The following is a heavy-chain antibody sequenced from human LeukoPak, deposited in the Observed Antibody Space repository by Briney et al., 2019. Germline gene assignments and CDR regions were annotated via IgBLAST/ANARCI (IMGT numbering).Heavy chain of an antibody. CDR1: GGSISSGGYY. D-gene: IGHD6-19*01. Sequence: PSETLSLTCTVSGGSISSGGYYWSWIRQHPGKGLEWIGYIYYSGSTNYNPSLKSRVTMSVDTSKNQFSLKLSSVTAADTAVYYCARGRRQWLVPPNNWFDPWGQGTLVTVSS. CDR3: ARGRRQWLVPPNNWFDP. V-gene: IGHV4-61*08. J-gene: IGHJ5*02. CDR2: IYYSGST.